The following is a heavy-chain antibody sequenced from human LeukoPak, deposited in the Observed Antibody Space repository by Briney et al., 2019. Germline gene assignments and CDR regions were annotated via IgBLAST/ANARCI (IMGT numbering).Heavy chain of an antibody. J-gene: IGHJ4*02. CDR3: ARGGYCRSGNCFVLAAEFDY. CDR2: INPNSGGT. CDR1: GYNFNSYY. D-gene: IGHD2-15*01. Sequence: ASVKVSCKASGYNFNSYYMHWVRQAPGQGLEWMGWINPNSGGTDYAQKFQGRVTMTRDTSISTAYMELKWLGSDDTAVYYCARGGYCRSGNCFVLAAEFDYWGQGTLVTVSS. V-gene: IGHV1-2*02.